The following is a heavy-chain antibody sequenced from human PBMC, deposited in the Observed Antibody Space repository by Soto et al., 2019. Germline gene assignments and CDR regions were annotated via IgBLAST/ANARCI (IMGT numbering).Heavy chain of an antibody. CDR3: ARSGYNYYDSRHLDY. D-gene: IGHD3-22*01. CDR1: EYSFSTYW. Sequence: GESLKISCKGSEYSFSTYWIGWVRQMPGKGLEWLGTIYPAASEIRYSPSFQGQVTISADNSISTTYLQWSSLTASDSAIYYCARSGYNYYDSRHLDYWGQGTLVTVSS. J-gene: IGHJ4*02. V-gene: IGHV5-51*01. CDR2: IYPAASEI.